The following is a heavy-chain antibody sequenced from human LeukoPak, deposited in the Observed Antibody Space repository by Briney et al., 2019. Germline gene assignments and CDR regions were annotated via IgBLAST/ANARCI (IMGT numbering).Heavy chain of an antibody. Sequence: GASVKVSCKASGYTFTKYGITWVRQAPGQGLEWMGWISAYNGHTNYAQEVQGRVTLTTDTSTSTAYMELRSLRTDDTAVYYCARPLFFDGMDVWGQGTTVTVSS. CDR3: ARPLFFDGMDV. CDR1: GYTFTKYG. V-gene: IGHV1-18*04. J-gene: IGHJ6*02. CDR2: ISAYNGHT. D-gene: IGHD2-21*01.